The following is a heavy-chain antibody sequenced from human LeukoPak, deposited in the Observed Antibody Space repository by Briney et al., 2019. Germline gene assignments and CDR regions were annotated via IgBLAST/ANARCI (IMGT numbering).Heavy chain of an antibody. D-gene: IGHD4-17*01. CDR1: GFTFSSYA. J-gene: IGHJ4*02. V-gene: IGHV3-30-3*01. Sequence: GRSLRLSCAASGFTFSSYAMHWVRQAPGKGLEWVAVISYDGSNKYYADSVKGRFTISRDNSKNTLYLQMNSLRAEDTAVYYCAKDLTTLTLGGDYWGQGTLVTVSS. CDR2: ISYDGSNK. CDR3: AKDLTTLTLGGDY.